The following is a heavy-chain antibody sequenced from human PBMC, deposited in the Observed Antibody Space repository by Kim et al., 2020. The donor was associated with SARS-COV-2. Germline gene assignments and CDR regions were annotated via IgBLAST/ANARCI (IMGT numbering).Heavy chain of an antibody. V-gene: IGHV1-46*01. CDR3: ACDNSAFDY. Sequence: ASVKVSCKASGYTFTNYYMLWVRQAPGQGLEWMAMIYPSDGTTNYAQKFQGRVTMSRDTATSTVYMDLSSLTSEDTALYYCACDNSAFDYWGQGTLVTVS. D-gene: IGHD1-26*01. CDR2: IYPSDGTT. J-gene: IGHJ4*02. CDR1: GYTFTNYY.